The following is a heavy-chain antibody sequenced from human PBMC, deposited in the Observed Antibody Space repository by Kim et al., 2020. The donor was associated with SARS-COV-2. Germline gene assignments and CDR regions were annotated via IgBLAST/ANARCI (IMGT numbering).Heavy chain of an antibody. Sequence: GGSLRLSCAASGFTFSSYAMHWVRQAPGKGLEWVAVISYDGSNKYYADSVKGRFTISRDNSKNTLYLQMNSLRAEDTAVYYCARDQARYCSSTSCSYFDYWGQGTLVTVSS. CDR1: GFTFSSYA. V-gene: IGHV3-30-3*01. J-gene: IGHJ4*02. CDR2: ISYDGSNK. D-gene: IGHD2-2*01. CDR3: ARDQARYCSSTSCSYFDY.